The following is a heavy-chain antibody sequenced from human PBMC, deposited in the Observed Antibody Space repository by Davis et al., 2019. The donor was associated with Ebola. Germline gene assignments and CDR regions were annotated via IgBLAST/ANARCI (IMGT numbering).Heavy chain of an antibody. CDR2: IRSKANSYAT. Sequence: GESLKISCAASGFTFSGSAMHWVRQASGKGLEWVGRIRSKANSYATAYAASVKGRFTISRDDSKNTAYLQMNGLKTEDTAVYYCTSTYGDYGDYWGQGTLVTVSS. J-gene: IGHJ4*02. CDR3: TSTYGDYGDY. CDR1: GFTFSGSA. V-gene: IGHV3-73*01. D-gene: IGHD4-17*01.